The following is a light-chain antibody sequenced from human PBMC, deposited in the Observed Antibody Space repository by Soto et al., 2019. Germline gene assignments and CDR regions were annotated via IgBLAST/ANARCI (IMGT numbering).Light chain of an antibody. J-gene: IGLJ3*02. CDR3: AAWDDSLSGPV. CDR1: SSNVGGNH. CDR2: TNN. V-gene: IGLV1-47*01. Sequence: QSVLTQPPSASGTPGQRVTISCSGSSSNVGGNHVSWYQHLPGTAPKLLIYTNNQRPSAVPDRFSGSKSGTSGSLAISGLRSEDEAEYYCAAWDDSLSGPVFGGGTKLTVL.